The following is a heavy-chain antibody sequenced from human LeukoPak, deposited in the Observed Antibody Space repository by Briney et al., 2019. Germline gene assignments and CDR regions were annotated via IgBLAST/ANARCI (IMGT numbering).Heavy chain of an antibody. V-gene: IGHV3-33*01. CDR3: ARGDGYPHYFDY. J-gene: IGHJ4*02. D-gene: IGHD5-24*01. CDR2: IWFDGSYK. Sequence: PGGSLRLSCAASGFTFSSYGMHWVRQAPGKGLEWVAVIWFDGSYKYYADSVKGRFTISRDNSKNTLYLQMNSLRAEDTAVYYCARGDGYPHYFDYWGQGTLVTVSS. CDR1: GFTFSSYG.